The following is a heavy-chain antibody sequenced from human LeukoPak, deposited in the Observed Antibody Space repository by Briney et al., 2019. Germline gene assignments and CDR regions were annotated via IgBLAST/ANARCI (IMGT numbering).Heavy chain of an antibody. CDR1: GFTFSSYA. CDR3: ARRWIVGAASYFDY. CDR2: IRYDGSST. Sequence: AGGSLRLSCAASGFTFSSYAMHWVRQAPGKGLEWVAFIRYDGSSTYYADSVKGRFTISRDNSKNTLYLQMNSLRTEDTAVYYCARRWIVGAASYFDYWGQGTLVTVSS. J-gene: IGHJ4*02. V-gene: IGHV3-30*02. D-gene: IGHD1-26*01.